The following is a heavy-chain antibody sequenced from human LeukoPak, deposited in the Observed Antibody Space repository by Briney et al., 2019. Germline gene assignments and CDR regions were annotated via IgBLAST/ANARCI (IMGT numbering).Heavy chain of an antibody. J-gene: IGHJ3*02. Sequence: PGGSLRLSCAASGFTFSNYWMNWVRQAPGRGLEWVANIKEDGSEKRYVDSVKGRFTISRDSAKNSLYLQMNSLRAEDTAVYYCARPKNKFDDTDACDIWGQGTVVTVSP. CDR3: ARPKNKFDDTDACDI. CDR2: IKEDGSEK. CDR1: GFTFSNYW. V-gene: IGHV3-7*01. D-gene: IGHD3-22*01.